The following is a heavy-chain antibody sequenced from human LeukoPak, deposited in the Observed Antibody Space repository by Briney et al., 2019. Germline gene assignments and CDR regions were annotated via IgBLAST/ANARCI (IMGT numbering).Heavy chain of an antibody. CDR2: IKQDGSEK. CDR3: ARDSHCSGGSCYWNY. J-gene: IGHJ4*02. CDR1: GFTFSSYW. Sequence: GGSLRLSCAASGFTFSSYWMSWVRQAPGKGLEWVANIKQDGSEKYYVDSVKGRLTISRDNAKNSLYLQMNSLRAEDTAVYYCARDSHCSGGSCYWNYWGQGTLVTVSS. D-gene: IGHD2-15*01. V-gene: IGHV3-7*01.